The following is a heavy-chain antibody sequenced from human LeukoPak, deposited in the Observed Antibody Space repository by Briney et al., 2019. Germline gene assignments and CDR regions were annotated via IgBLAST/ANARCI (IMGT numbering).Heavy chain of an antibody. CDR3: ARDSVDFWVGYYRRDWLDP. CDR2: MTPSTGKT. Sequence: ASVKVSCKASGYTFTNYDIYWVRQATGQGLEWVGRMTPSTGKTGYAQKFQGRLSITRDTSINTVYMELRDLRYDDTAIYYCARDSVDFWVGYYRRDWLDPWGQGTLVTVSS. V-gene: IGHV1-8*01. J-gene: IGHJ5*02. CDR1: GYTFTNYD. D-gene: IGHD3-3*01.